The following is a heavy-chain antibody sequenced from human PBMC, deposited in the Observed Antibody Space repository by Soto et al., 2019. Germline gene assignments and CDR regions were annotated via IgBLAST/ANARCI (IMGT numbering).Heavy chain of an antibody. CDR3: AKGNLIRTIFAYDI. Sequence: QVQLVESGGGVVQPGRSLRLSCAASGFTFATYGMHWVRQAPGKGLEWVASILYDGSNKYYADSVKGRLTISRDNSENTLYLQMNSLREEDTAVYYCAKGNLIRTIFAYDIWGQGTMVTVSS. CDR1: GFTFATYG. D-gene: IGHD1-7*01. V-gene: IGHV3-30*18. J-gene: IGHJ3*02. CDR2: ILYDGSNK.